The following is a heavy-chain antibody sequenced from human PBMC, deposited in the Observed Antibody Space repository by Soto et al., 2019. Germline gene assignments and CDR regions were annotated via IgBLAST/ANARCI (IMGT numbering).Heavy chain of an antibody. Sequence: SQTLSLTCAISGDSGSSNSAAWNWIMQSPSRGLEWLGRTYYRSKWYNDYAVSVKSRITINPDTSKNQFSLQLNSVTPEDTDVHHCETEDIVAKNGGYDAFDLWGQRPMVIFSS. CDR1: GDSGSSNSAA. CDR3: ETEDIVAKNGGYDAFDL. CDR2: TYYRSKWYN. J-gene: IGHJ3*01. D-gene: IGHD5-12*01. V-gene: IGHV6-1*01.